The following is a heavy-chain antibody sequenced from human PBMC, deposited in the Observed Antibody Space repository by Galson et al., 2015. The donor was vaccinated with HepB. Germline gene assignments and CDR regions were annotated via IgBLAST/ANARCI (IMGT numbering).Heavy chain of an antibody. J-gene: IGHJ4*02. CDR1: GFTFSSYA. CDR2: ISGSGGST. D-gene: IGHD3-22*01. V-gene: IGHV3-23*01. Sequence: SLRLSCAASGFTFSSYAMSWVRQAPGKGLEWVSAISGSGGSTYYADSVKGRFTISRDNSKNTLYLQMNSLRAEDTAVYYCAKGRDYYDSSGYYGFDYWGQGTLVTVSS. CDR3: AKGRDYYDSSGYYGFDY.